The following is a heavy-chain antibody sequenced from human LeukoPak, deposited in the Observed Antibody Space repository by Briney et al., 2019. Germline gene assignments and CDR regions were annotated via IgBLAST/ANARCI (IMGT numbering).Heavy chain of an antibody. CDR2: IYSSGSS. D-gene: IGHD1-26*01. Sequence: SETLSLTCTVSGDSINSYYWTWIRHAPGKRLEWIGGIYSSGSSNYNPSLKSRVTTSVDTSKNQFSLKLSSVTAADTAVYYCARWEILGASLGWFDPWGPGTLVTVSS. V-gene: IGHV4-59*08. CDR3: ARWEILGASLGWFDP. J-gene: IGHJ5*02. CDR1: GDSINSYY.